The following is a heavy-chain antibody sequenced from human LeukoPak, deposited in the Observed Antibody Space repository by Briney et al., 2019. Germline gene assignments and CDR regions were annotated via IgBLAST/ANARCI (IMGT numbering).Heavy chain of an antibody. CDR3: AREGEQLVDYYFDY. D-gene: IGHD6-6*01. V-gene: IGHV3-48*04. CDR2: ISSSSSTI. J-gene: IGHJ4*02. CDR1: GFTFSSYS. Sequence: GGSLRLSCAASGFTFSSYSMNWVRQAPGKGLEWVSYISSSSSTIYYADSVKGRFTISRDNAKNPLYLQMNSLRAEDTAVYYCAREGEQLVDYYFDYWGQGTLVTVSS.